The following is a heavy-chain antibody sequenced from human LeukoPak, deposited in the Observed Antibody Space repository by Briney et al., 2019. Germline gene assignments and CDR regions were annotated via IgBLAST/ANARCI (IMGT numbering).Heavy chain of an antibody. CDR3: ARGITGDLGNWFDP. D-gene: IGHD7-27*01. CDR1: GYTFTSYY. Sequence: GASVKVSCKASGYTFTSYYMHWVRQAPGQGLEWMGWINPNSGGTNYAQKFQGRVTMTRDTSISTAYMELSRLRSDDTAVYYCARGITGDLGNWFDPWGQGTLVTVSS. CDR2: INPNSGGT. V-gene: IGHV1-2*02. J-gene: IGHJ5*02.